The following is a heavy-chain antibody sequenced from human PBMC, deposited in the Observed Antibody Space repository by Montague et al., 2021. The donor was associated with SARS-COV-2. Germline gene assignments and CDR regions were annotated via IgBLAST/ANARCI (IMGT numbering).Heavy chain of an antibody. CDR3: TRDRDYGDYLNWFNP. CDR1: GFTISSFW. CDR2: IRQDGSDK. J-gene: IGHJ5*02. V-gene: IGHV3-7*01. D-gene: IGHD4-17*01. Sequence: SLRLSCAASGFTISSFWMSWVRQAPGKGLEWVAYIRQDGSDKYYVDSVRGRFTISRDNAKNSLYLQMSSLRAEDTGVYYCTRDRDYGDYLNWFNPWGQGTLVTVSS.